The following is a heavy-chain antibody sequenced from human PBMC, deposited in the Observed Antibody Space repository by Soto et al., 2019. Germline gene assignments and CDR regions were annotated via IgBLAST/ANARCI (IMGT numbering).Heavy chain of an antibody. D-gene: IGHD2-15*01. J-gene: IGHJ1*01. CDR1: GFTFSNYG. CDR2: ISGSGGST. Sequence: GGSLRLACAASGFTFSNYGMSWVRQAPGKGLEWVSAISGSGGSTYYADSVKGRFTLSRDNSKNTVYLQMNSLRAEDTAVYYCAKDSPVGVPLLRDLHDWGQGTLVTVSS. CDR3: AKDSPVGVPLLRDLHD. V-gene: IGHV3-23*01.